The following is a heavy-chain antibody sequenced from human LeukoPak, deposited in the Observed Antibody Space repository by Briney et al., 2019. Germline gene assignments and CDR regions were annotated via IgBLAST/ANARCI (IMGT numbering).Heavy chain of an antibody. D-gene: IGHD3-22*01. Sequence: PGGTLRLSCAASGFTFSSYAMSWVRQAPGKGLEWVSAIGGTNGRTCYADSVKGRFTISRDNSKNTLFLQMNSLRDEDTAVYYCAKHYYDSSGTPRYFDYWGQGTLVTVSS. J-gene: IGHJ4*02. CDR3: AKHYYDSSGTPRYFDY. CDR1: GFTFSSYA. V-gene: IGHV3-23*01. CDR2: IGGTNGRT.